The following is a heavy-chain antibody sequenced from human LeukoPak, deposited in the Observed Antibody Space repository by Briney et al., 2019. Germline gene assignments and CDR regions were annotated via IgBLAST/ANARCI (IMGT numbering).Heavy chain of an antibody. CDR1: GGSISSLY. V-gene: IGHV4-59*08. CDR3: ARHRAYSSSSPFDY. CDR2: IYYTGST. J-gene: IGHJ4*02. D-gene: IGHD6-6*01. Sequence: SETLSLTCSVSGGSISSLYWSWIRQPPGKGLEWIGYIYYTGSTNYNPSLKSRVTMFVDMSKNQFSLRLSSVAAADTAVYHCARHRAYSSSSPFDYWGQGTLVTVSS.